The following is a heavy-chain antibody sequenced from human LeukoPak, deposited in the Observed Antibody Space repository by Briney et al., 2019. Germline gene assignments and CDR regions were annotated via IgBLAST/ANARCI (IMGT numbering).Heavy chain of an antibody. V-gene: IGHV1-2*02. CDR1: GYTFNGYY. CDR3: ARGRIVLMVYADPWFDP. CDR2: INPNSGGT. D-gene: IGHD2-8*01. Sequence: GASVKVSCKASGYTFNGYYIHWVRQAPGQGLEWMGWINPNSGGTNYAQKLQGRVTMTTDTSTSTAYMELRSLRSDDTAVYYCARGRIVLMVYADPWFDPWGQGTLVTVSS. J-gene: IGHJ5*02.